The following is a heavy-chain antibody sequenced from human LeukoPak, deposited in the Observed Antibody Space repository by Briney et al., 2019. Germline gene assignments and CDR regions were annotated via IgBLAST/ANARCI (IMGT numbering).Heavy chain of an antibody. CDR3: VNYYDSSDYQQPNHFDY. D-gene: IGHD3-22*01. V-gene: IGHV4-38-2*02. CDR1: GYSISSGYY. Sequence: PSETLSLTCTVSGYSISSGYYWGWIRQPPGKGLDWIGSIYYSGSTYYNPSLKSRFTISVDTSKNQFSLKLSSVTAADTAVYYCVNYYDSSDYQQPNHFDYWGQGTLVTVSS. CDR2: IYYSGST. J-gene: IGHJ4*02.